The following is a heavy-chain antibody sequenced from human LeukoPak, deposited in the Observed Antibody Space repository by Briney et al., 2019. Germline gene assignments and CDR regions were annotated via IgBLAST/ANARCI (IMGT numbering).Heavy chain of an antibody. CDR3: ARGTVVRFDAFDI. J-gene: IGHJ3*02. CDR2: IYYSGST. Sequence: SETLSLTCTVSGGSISSSSYYWGWIRQPPGKGLEWIGSIYYSGSTYYNPSLKSRVTISVDTSKNQFSLKLSSVTAADTAVYYCARGTVVRFDAFDIWGQGTMVTVSS. D-gene: IGHD4-23*01. V-gene: IGHV4-39*07. CDR1: GGSISSSSYY.